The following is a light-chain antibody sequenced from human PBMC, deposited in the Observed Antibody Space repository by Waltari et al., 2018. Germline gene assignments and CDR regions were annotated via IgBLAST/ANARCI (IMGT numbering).Light chain of an antibody. J-gene: IGLJ3*02. Sequence: QSVLTQPPSASGTPGQRVAISCSGSSPNIGSNFVYWYQPLPGTAPELLIYRNNQRPSGVPVRISGSKSGTSASLAVSGLRSEDEADFYCAAWDDSLSTWVFGGGTKLTVL. CDR1: SPNIGSNF. CDR3: AAWDDSLSTWV. CDR2: RNN. V-gene: IGLV1-47*01.